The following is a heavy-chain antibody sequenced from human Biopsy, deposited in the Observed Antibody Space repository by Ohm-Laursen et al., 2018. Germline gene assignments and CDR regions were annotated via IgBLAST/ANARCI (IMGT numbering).Heavy chain of an antibody. D-gene: IGHD2-8*01. CDR3: AKCMTGGSNYYFHH. V-gene: IGHV3-33*06. J-gene: IGHJ4*02. CDR1: GFTLSSDG. CDR2: IWYDGSNK. Sequence: SLRLSCTASGFTLSSDGMHWVRQAPGKGLEWVAAIWYDGSNKNYADSVKGRFTISRDNSKNTLYLQMNSLRGEDTAVYYCAKCMTGGSNYYFHHCGQGTLVTVSS.